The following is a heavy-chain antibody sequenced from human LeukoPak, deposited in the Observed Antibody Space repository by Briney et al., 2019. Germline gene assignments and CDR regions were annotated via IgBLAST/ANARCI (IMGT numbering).Heavy chain of an antibody. CDR1: GFTFNDYG. D-gene: IGHD2-21*01. CDR3: ARGWGRTYSIDY. J-gene: IGHJ4*02. Sequence: GGSLRLSCAASGFTFNDYGMSWVRQTPGKGLEWVSGINYNGNIIHYADSVQGRFTISRDNAKNSLSLQMSSLRAEDTALYYCARGWGRTYSIDYWGQGTPVTVTS. V-gene: IGHV3-20*04. CDR2: INYNGNII.